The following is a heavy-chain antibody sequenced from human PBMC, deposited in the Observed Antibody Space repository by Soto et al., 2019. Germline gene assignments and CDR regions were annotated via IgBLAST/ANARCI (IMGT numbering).Heavy chain of an antibody. D-gene: IGHD3-22*01. CDR3: ARDPYYYDSSGYYPGLDY. CDR1: GYTLSIYF. V-gene: IGHV1-46*03. Sequence: GASVKVSCKAAGYTLSIYFIHWVRQAPEQGNEWMGIINPSGGSTSYAQKYQGRVTMTRDTSTGTVYMELSSLRSEDTAVYYCARDPYYYDSSGYYPGLDYWGQGTLVTVSS. CDR2: INPSGGST. J-gene: IGHJ4*02.